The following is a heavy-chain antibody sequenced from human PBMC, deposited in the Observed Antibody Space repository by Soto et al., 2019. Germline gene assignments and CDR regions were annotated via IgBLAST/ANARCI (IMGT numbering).Heavy chain of an antibody. CDR3: AREQGDDGYYYYYYYMDV. D-gene: IGHD5-12*01. CDR1: GFTFSSYA. CDR2: ISGIVGST. J-gene: IGHJ6*03. V-gene: IGHV3-23*01. Sequence: PGGSLRLSCAASGFTFSSYAMSWVRQAPGKGLEWVSAISGIVGSTSYAASLKGRVTITRDTSVSTAYLELSSLRSEDTALFFCAREQGDDGYYYYYYYMDVWGKGTTVSVSS.